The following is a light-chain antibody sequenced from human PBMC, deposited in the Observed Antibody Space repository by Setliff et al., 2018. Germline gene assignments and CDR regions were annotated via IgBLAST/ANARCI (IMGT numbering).Light chain of an antibody. CDR3: AAWDDSLNGRYV. J-gene: IGLJ1*01. V-gene: IGLV1-44*01. Sequence: QSALTQPPPASGTPGQRVTISCSGSRSNIGSNTVNWYQKFPRTAPKLLIYRNTQRPSGVPDRFSGSKSATSASLAISGLQAEDEADYYCAAWDDSLNGRYVFGTGTKGTV. CDR1: RSNIGSNT. CDR2: RNT.